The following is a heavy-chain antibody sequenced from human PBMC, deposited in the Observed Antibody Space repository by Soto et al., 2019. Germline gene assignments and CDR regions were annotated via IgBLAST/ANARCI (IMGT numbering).Heavy chain of an antibody. Sequence: SETLSLTCAVSGGSISSGGYSWSWIRQPPGKGLEWIGNIYHSGSTYYNPSLKSRVTISVDRSKNQFSLKLSSVTAADTAVYYCARVNGDDEDYWGQGTLVTVSS. CDR1: GGSISSGGYS. V-gene: IGHV4-30-2*01. CDR2: IYHSGST. CDR3: ARVNGDDEDY. D-gene: IGHD4-17*01. J-gene: IGHJ4*02.